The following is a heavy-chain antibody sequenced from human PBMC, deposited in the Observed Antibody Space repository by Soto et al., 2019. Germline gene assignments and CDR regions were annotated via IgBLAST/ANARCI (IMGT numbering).Heavy chain of an antibody. Sequence: SETLSLTCTVSGGSISSYYWSWIRQPPGKGLEWIGYIYYSGSTNYNPSLKSRVTISVDTSKNQFSLKLSSVTAADTAVYYCARVGQEAIWSGYYSDWFDPWGQGTLVTVSS. J-gene: IGHJ5*02. CDR2: IYYSGST. D-gene: IGHD3-3*01. CDR3: ARVGQEAIWSGYYSDWFDP. V-gene: IGHV4-59*01. CDR1: GGSISSYY.